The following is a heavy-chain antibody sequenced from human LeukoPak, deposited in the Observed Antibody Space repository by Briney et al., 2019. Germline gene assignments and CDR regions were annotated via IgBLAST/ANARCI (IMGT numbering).Heavy chain of an antibody. D-gene: IGHD3-3*01. V-gene: IGHV4-59*08. Sequence: PSETLSLTCTVSGGSIRSYYWSWIRQPPGKGLEWIGYIYSSGSTSYNPSLDSRVTISADTSKNHFSLRLNSVAAADTAVYYCARHARITIFEGWFDPWGQGTLVTVSS. CDR1: GGSIRSYY. CDR2: IYSSGST. CDR3: ARHARITIFEGWFDP. J-gene: IGHJ5*02.